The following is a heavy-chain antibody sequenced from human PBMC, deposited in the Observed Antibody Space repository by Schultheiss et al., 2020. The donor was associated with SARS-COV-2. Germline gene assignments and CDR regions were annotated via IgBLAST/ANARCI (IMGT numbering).Heavy chain of an antibody. CDR3: ARHEGGAAPDI. D-gene: IGHD6-6*01. Sequence: SETLSLTCTVSGGSISSGSYYWSWIRQPPGKGLEWIGSIYYSGSTYYNPSLKSRVTISVDTSKNQFSLKLSSVTAADTAVYYCARHEGGAAPDIWGQGTMVTVSS. J-gene: IGHJ3*02. CDR1: GGSISSGSYY. CDR2: IYYSGST. V-gene: IGHV4-39*01.